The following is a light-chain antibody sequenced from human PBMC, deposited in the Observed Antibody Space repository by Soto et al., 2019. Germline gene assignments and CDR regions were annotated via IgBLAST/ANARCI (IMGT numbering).Light chain of an antibody. CDR2: SAS. CDR1: QSVSSY. Sequence: EIVLTQSPATLSLSPGERATLSCRASQSVSSYLAWYQQKPGQAPRLLIYSASTRATGIPARFSGSGSGTEFTLTISSLESEDFAVYYCQQYINGYTFGQGTKVDIK. J-gene: IGKJ2*01. V-gene: IGKV3-15*01. CDR3: QQYINGYT.